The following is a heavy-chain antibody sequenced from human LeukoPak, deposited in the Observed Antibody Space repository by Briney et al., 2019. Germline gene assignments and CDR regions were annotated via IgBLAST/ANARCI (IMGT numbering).Heavy chain of an antibody. D-gene: IGHD5-24*01. CDR1: GFTFDVYA. CDR2: IDWNSGSI. CDR3: VQGRGPYYYYYGMDV. V-gene: IGHV3-9*01. J-gene: IGHJ6*02. Sequence: PGRSLRLSCAASGFTFDVYAMYWVRQAPGKGLEWVSAIDWNSGSIDYADSVKGRFAISRDNAKNSLWLQMNSLRAEDTALYYCVQGRGPYYYYYGMDVWGQGTTVTVSS.